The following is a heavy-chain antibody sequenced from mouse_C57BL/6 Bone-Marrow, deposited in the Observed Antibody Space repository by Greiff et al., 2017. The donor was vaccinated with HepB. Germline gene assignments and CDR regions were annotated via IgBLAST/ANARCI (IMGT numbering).Heavy chain of an antibody. V-gene: IGHV5-16*01. CDR3: ARGDYGSSYPYFDY. CDR2: INSDGSST. D-gene: IGHD1-1*01. J-gene: IGHJ2*01. Sequence: EVKLMESEGGLVQPGRSMKLSCTASGFTFSDYYMAWVRQVPEKGLEWVANINSDGSSTYYLDSLKGRIIISRDNAKNILYLQMSSLRSEDTATYSCARGDYGSSYPYFDYGGQGTTPTVSS. CDR1: GFTFSDYY.